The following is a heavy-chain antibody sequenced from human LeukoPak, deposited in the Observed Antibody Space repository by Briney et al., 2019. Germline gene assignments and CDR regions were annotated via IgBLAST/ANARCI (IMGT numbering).Heavy chain of an antibody. CDR2: MNPNSGNT. V-gene: IGHV1-8*03. Sequence: ASVKVSCKASGYTFTSYDINWVRQATGQGLGWMGWMNPNSGNTGYAQKFQGRVTITRNTSISTAYMELSSLRSEDTAVYYCARGTWYYDFWSGYYGGGYYYMDVWGKGTTVTVSS. D-gene: IGHD3-3*01. J-gene: IGHJ6*03. CDR1: GYTFTSYD. CDR3: ARGTWYYDFWSGYYGGGYYYMDV.